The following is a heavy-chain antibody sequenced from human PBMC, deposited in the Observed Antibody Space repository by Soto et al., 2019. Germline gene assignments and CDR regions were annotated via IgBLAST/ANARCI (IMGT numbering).Heavy chain of an antibody. V-gene: IGHV3-23*01. CDR1: GFTFSSYA. Sequence: EVQLLESGGGLVQPGGSLRLSCAASGFTFSSYAMSWVRQAPGKGLEWVSAISGRGGSTYYADSVKGRFTISRDNHKNTLYLQMKRLPAEDTAVYYCAKSGWELLGNFWTPTYYGSWGQGTLITVSS. CDR3: AKSGWELLGNFWTPTYYGS. J-gene: IGHJ4*02. D-gene: IGHD1-26*01. CDR2: ISGRGGST.